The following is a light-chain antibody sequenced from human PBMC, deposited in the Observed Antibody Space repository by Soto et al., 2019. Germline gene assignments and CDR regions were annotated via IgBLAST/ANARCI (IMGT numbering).Light chain of an antibody. Sequence: IGMTQSAATLSVTLGERDTLSCRVSQNVRSNLAWYQQRPGQAPRLLIYGASTRATGIPARFSGRGSGTDFTLTISSLEPEDVAVYYCQQRSIWPRNTFGLGTKVDIK. CDR3: QQRSIWPRNT. CDR2: GAS. CDR1: QNVRSN. J-gene: IGKJ2*01. V-gene: IGKV3-11*01.